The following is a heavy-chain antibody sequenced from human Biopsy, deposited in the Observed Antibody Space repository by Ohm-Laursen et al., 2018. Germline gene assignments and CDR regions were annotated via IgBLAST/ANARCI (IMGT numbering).Heavy chain of an antibody. J-gene: IGHJ4*02. V-gene: IGHV1-8*01. CDR1: GYTFTSHD. CDR2: MSPNTGNT. CDR3: ARWETTLGRSLDS. D-gene: IGHD1-26*01. Sequence: ASVKASRTASGYTFTSHDINWVRQATGQGLEWMGWMSPNTGNTVYAQRFQDRVTMTSDTSTGTAYMELTSLTSDDTAVYFCARWETTLGRSLDSWGQGTLVAVSS.